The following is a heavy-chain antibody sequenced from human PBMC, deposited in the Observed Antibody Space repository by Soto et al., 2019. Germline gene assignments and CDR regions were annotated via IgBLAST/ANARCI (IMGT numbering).Heavy chain of an antibody. D-gene: IGHD1-26*01. Sequence: EVQLVESGGGLVQPGGSLRLSCATSGFTFSNYWMHWVRQAPGKGLEWVSRINEDGSVISYADSVKGRFTISRDNGKNTLYLQMNSLRVEDTAVYYCVRDLIIVVTPGDDFDYWGQGTLVTVSS. CDR1: GFTFSNYW. J-gene: IGHJ4*02. V-gene: IGHV3-74*01. CDR2: INEDGSVI. CDR3: VRDLIIVVTPGDDFDY.